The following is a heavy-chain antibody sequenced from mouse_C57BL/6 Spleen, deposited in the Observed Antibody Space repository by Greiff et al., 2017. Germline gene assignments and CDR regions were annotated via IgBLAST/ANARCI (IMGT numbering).Heavy chain of an antibody. Sequence: VQLQQSGAELVRPGASVKLSCTASGFNIKDDYMHWVKQRPEQGLEWIGWIDPENGDTEYASKFQGKATITADTSSNTAYLQLSSLTSEDTAVYYCTIYDDYDDYAMDYWGQGTSVTVSS. D-gene: IGHD2-4*01. J-gene: IGHJ4*01. CDR2: IDPENGDT. CDR1: GFNIKDDY. V-gene: IGHV14-4*01. CDR3: TIYDDYDDYAMDY.